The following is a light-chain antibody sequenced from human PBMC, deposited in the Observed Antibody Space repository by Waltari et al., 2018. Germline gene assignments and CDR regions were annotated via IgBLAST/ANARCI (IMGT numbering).Light chain of an antibody. J-gene: IGKJ4*01. V-gene: IGKV3-15*01. CDR3: QQYNKWPPLT. Sequence: EIVMTQSPATLSVSPGDSVTLACRASQSVNSKVAWYQQKPGQPPRLLIFDTSTRATDIPARFSGRGSGTESTLTITSLQSDDFAVYYCQQYNKWPPLTFGGGTKLDIK. CDR1: QSVNSK. CDR2: DTS.